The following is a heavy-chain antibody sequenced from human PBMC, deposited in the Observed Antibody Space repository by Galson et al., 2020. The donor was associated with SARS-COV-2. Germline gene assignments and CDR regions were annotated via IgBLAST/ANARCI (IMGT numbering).Heavy chain of an antibody. J-gene: IGHJ6*03. CDR2: IGTAGDT. CDR1: GFTFSSYD. D-gene: IGHD2-2*01. V-gene: IGHV3-13*01. Sequence: GESLKISCAASGFTFSSYDMHWVRQATGKGLEWVSAIGTAGDTYYPGSVKGRFTISRENAKNSLYLQMNSLRAGDTAVYYCARGKTDIVVVPAAMPPLLYYYYIDGWGKGTTVTVSS. CDR3: ARGKTDIVVVPAAMPPLLYYYYIDG.